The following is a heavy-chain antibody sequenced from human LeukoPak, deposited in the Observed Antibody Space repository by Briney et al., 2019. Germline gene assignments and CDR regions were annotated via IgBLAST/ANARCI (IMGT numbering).Heavy chain of an antibody. CDR3: ATYGGNAGAHYFGY. D-gene: IGHD2-15*01. Sequence: SETLSLTCAVYGGSFSGYYWSWIRQPPGRGLEWVAYIFHTGSANYNPSLKSRITISVDTSKNQISLKVRSVTATDTAVYYCATYGGNAGAHYFGYWGQGTLVAVSS. CDR1: GGSFSGYY. J-gene: IGHJ4*02. V-gene: IGHV4-59*08. CDR2: IFHTGSA.